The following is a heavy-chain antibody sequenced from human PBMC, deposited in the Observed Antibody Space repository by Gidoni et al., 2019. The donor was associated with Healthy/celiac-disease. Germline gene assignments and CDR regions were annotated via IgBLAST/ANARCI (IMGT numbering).Heavy chain of an antibody. CDR2: IYHGGST. V-gene: IGHV4-4*02. J-gene: IGHJ3*02. CDR1: RGSISSSNW. CDR3: ARVFVVGAFDI. D-gene: IGHD2-21*01. Sequence: QVQLQESGPGPVNPSGTLSLTCAVSRGSISSSNWLSWVRQPPGKELEWIGEIYHGGSTNYNPSLKSRVTISVDKSKDQFSLKLGSVTAADTAVYYCARVFVVGAFDIWGQGTMVTVSS.